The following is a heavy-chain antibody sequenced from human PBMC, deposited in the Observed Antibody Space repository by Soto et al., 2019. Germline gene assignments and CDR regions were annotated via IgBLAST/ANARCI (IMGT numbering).Heavy chain of an antibody. J-gene: IGHJ6*02. Sequence: ASVKVSCKASGYTFTSYGISWVLQAPGQGLEWMGWISAYNGNTNYAQKLQGRVTMTTDTSTSTAYMELRSLRSDDTAVYYCARDGGSSWYEVAYYYYYGMDVWGQGTTVTVSS. V-gene: IGHV1-18*01. CDR3: ARDGGSSWYEVAYYYYYGMDV. D-gene: IGHD6-13*01. CDR2: ISAYNGNT. CDR1: GYTFTSYG.